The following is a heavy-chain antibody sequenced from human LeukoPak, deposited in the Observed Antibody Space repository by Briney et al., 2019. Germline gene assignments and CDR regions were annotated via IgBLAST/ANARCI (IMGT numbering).Heavy chain of an antibody. Sequence: SETLSLTCAVSGYSISSGYYWGWIRQPPGKGLEWIGTIYHSGSSYYKPPLKSRVTISVDTSKNQFSLKLSSVTAADTAVYYCARHGGGFGITGDAFDIWGQGTMVTVSS. CDR3: ARHGGGFGITGDAFDI. CDR2: IYHSGSS. D-gene: IGHD1-14*01. V-gene: IGHV4-38-2*01. CDR1: GYSISSGYY. J-gene: IGHJ3*02.